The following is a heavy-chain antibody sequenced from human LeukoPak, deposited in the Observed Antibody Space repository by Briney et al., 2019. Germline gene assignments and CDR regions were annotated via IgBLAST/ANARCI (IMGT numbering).Heavy chain of an antibody. CDR1: GYTFTSYY. J-gene: IGHJ4*02. D-gene: IGHD3-22*01. CDR3: ASSLTYYYDSSGPSHLDY. V-gene: IGHV1-46*01. CDR2: INPSGGGT. Sequence: GASVKVSCKASGYTFTSYYMHWVRQAPGQGLEWMGIINPSGGGTSYAQKFQGRVTMTRDTSTSTVYMELSSLRSEDTAVYYCASSLTYYYDSSGPSHLDYWGQGTLVTVSS.